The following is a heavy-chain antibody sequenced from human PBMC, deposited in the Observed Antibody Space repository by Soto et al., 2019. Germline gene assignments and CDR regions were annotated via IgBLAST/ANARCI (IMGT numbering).Heavy chain of an antibody. CDR2: ISGYNSNT. CDR3: ARDVGTIIVNQGSVGMHA. Sequence: QVQLVQSGAEVKKPGASVKVSCKASGYTFINYGISWVRQAPGQGLEWRGWISGYNSNTNYAQKVQGRVTMTTDTATSKGYMELRSLTDDDTAVYYCARDVGTIIVNQGSVGMHAGGQGTTVTVSS. CDR1: GYTFINYG. V-gene: IGHV1-18*01. D-gene: IGHD3-22*01. J-gene: IGHJ6*02.